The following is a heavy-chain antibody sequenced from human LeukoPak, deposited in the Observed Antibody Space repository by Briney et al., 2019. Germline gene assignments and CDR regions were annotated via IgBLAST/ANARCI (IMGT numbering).Heavy chain of an antibody. CDR3: AKDSVVVAAATGGYFDY. D-gene: IGHD2-15*01. J-gene: IGHJ4*02. CDR1: GFTFSSYA. V-gene: IGHV3-23*01. CDR2: ISGSGGST. Sequence: GGSLRLSCAASGFTFSSYAMSWVRQAPGKGLEWVSAISGSGGSTYYADSVKGRFTISRDNSKNTLYLQMNSLRAEDTAVYYCAKDSVVVAAATGGYFDYWGQGTLVTVSS.